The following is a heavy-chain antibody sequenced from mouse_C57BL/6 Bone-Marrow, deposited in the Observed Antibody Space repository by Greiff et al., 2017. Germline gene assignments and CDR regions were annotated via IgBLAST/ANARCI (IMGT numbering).Heavy chain of an antibody. D-gene: IGHD4-1*01. CDR3: ARYPNWVYYFDY. CDR2: IHPNSGST. J-gene: IGHJ2*01. CDR1: GYTFTSYW. Sequence: VQLQQPGAELVKPGASVKLSCKASGYTFTSYWMHWVKQRPGQGLEWIGMIHPNSGSTNYNEKFKSKATLTVDKSSSTAYMQLSSLTSEDSAVYYCARYPNWVYYFDYWGQGTTLTVSS. V-gene: IGHV1-64*01.